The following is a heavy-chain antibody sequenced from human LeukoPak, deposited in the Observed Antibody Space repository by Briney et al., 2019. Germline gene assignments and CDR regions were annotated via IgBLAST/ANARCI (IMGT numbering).Heavy chain of an antibody. CDR2: VNHSGYT. Sequence: SETLSLTCDVSGVSFSTYYWSWIRQSPEKGLEWIGEVNHSGYTNYNPSLKGRVIISVDPSKNQLSLKLSSVTAADTAVYARRLYGSDYWGQGTLVTVSS. CDR1: GVSFSTYY. V-gene: IGHV4-34*01. CDR3: RLYGSDY. J-gene: IGHJ4*02. D-gene: IGHD4-17*01.